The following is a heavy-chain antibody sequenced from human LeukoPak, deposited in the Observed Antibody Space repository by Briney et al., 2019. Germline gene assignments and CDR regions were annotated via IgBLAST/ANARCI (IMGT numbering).Heavy chain of an antibody. D-gene: IGHD3-9*01. V-gene: IGHV1-2*06. CDR3: ARGPWYYDILTGYYGPKP. Sequence: GASVKVSCKASGYTFTGYYMHWVRQAPGQGLEWMGRINPNSGGTNYAQKFQGRVTMTRETSISTAYMELSRLRSDDTAVYYCARGPWYYDILTGYYGPKPWGQGTLVIVSS. J-gene: IGHJ5*02. CDR2: INPNSGGT. CDR1: GYTFTGYY.